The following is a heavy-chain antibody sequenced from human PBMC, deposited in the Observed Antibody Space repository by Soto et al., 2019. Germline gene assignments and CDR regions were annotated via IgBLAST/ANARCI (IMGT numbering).Heavy chain of an antibody. CDR3: AKGGRYCSGGTCYSNY. J-gene: IGHJ4*02. D-gene: IGHD2-15*01. CDR2: ISGSGGSA. Sequence: EVQLLESGGGLVQPGGSLRLSCEASGFTFSSYAMSWVRQAPGKGLEWVSGISGSGGSAYYADSVKGRFTISRDNAKNTLYLLMNCLRAEDTALYFCAKGGRYCSGGTCYSNYWGQGTLVTVSS. CDR1: GFTFSSYA. V-gene: IGHV3-23*01.